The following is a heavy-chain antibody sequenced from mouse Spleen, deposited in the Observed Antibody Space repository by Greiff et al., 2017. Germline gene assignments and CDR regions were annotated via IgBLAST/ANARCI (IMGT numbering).Heavy chain of an antibody. V-gene: IGHV8-12*01. CDR1: GFSLSTSGMG. D-gene: IGHD1-1*01. CDR3: ARREGGSSYFDY. J-gene: IGHJ2*01. Sequence: QVPLKESGPGLLQSSPTLSLTCSFSGFSLSTSGMGVSWIRQPSGKGLEWLAHIYWDDAKRYNPFLKSRPTISKNTSRNQVFLKITSVDTADTATYYCARREGGSSYFDYWGQGTTLTVSS. CDR2: IYWDDAK.